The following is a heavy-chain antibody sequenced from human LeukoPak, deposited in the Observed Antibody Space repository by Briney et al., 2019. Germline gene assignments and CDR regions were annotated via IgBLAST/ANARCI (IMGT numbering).Heavy chain of an antibody. V-gene: IGHV3-15*07. Sequence: GGSLRLSCAASGFIFSNAWMNWVRQAPGKGLEWVGRIKRKTEGGTTDYTAPVKGRFTISRDDSKNTLYLQMDSLKTEDTAVYFCTLGGSYWSFDYWGQGTLVTVSS. CDR2: IKRKTEGGTT. CDR1: GFIFSNAW. CDR3: TLGGSYWSFDY. J-gene: IGHJ4*02. D-gene: IGHD1-26*01.